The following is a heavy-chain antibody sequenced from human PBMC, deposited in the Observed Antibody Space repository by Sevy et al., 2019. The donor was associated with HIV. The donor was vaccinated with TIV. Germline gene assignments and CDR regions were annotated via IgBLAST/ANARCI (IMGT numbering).Heavy chain of an antibody. V-gene: IGHV4-34*01. J-gene: IGHJ5*02. CDR1: GGSFSGYY. D-gene: IGHD2-2*01. Sequence: SGTLSLTCAVHGGSFSGYYWSWIRQPPGKGLEWIGEINDSGITNYNPSLKSRVTISVDTSKKQFSLRLSSVTAADTAVYYCARSPPVVVVPGAPSWFDPWGQGTLVTVSS. CDR2: INDSGIT. CDR3: ARSPPVVVVPGAPSWFDP.